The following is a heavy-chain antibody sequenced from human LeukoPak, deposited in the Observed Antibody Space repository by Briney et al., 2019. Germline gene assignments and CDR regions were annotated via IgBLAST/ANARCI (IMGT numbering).Heavy chain of an antibody. V-gene: IGHV1-69*13. Sequence: SVKVSCKASGGTFSSYAISWVRQAPGQGLEWMGGIIPIFGTANYAQKFQGRVTITADESTSTAYMELSSLRSEDTAVYYCARDIVGATGFDYWGQGTLVTVST. CDR3: ARDIVGATGFDY. J-gene: IGHJ4*02. CDR2: IIPIFGTA. CDR1: GGTFSSYA. D-gene: IGHD1-26*01.